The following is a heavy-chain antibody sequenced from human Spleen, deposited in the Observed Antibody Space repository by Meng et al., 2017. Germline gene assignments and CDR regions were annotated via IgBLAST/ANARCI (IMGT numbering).Heavy chain of an antibody. CDR2: ISYDGSNK. CDR3: ARDRWIRGVVLDPEDY. D-gene: IGHD3-10*01. Sequence: GESLKISCTASEFTFSRHGMHWVRQAPGKGLEWVAVISYDGSNKYYADSVKGRFTISRDNSKNTLYLQMNSLRAEDTAVYYCARDRWIRGVVLDPEDYWGQGTLVTVSS. CDR1: EFTFSRHG. J-gene: IGHJ4*02. V-gene: IGHV3-30*06.